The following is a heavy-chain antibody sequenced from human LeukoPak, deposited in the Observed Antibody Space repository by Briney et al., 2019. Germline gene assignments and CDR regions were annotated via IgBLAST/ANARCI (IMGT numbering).Heavy chain of an antibody. CDR1: GGTFSSYA. D-gene: IGHD2-15*01. V-gene: IGHV1-69*13. CDR2: IIPIFGTA. Sequence: SVKVSFKASGGTFSSYAISWVRQAPGQGLEWMGGIIPIFGTANYAQKFQGRVTITADESTSTAYMELSSLRSEDTAVYYCARCGISLLLDALDIWGQGTMVTVSS. CDR3: ARCGISLLLDALDI. J-gene: IGHJ3*02.